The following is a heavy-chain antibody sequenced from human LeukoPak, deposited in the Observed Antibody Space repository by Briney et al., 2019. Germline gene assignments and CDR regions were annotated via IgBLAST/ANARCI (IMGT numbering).Heavy chain of an antibody. CDR2: INAGNGNT. Sequence: ASVKVSCKASGYTFTSYAMHWLRQAPGQRLEWMGWINAGNGNTKYSQKFQGRVTITRDTSASTAYMELSSLRSEDTAVYYCARDQVWSSGQKAAFDYWGQGTLVTVSS. D-gene: IGHD6-19*01. V-gene: IGHV1-3*01. CDR3: ARDQVWSSGQKAAFDY. CDR1: GYTFTSYA. J-gene: IGHJ4*02.